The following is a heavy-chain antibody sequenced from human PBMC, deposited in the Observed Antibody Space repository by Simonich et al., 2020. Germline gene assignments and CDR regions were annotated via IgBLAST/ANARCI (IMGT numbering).Heavy chain of an antibody. CDR2: SNPNRGGK. D-gene: IGHD2-2*01. Sequence: QVQLVQSGAEVKKPGASVKVSCKASGYTFTGYYMHWVRQAPGQGLGWMGWSNPNRGGKNYAKKFQGRVTMTRETSISTAYMELSRLRSDDTAVYYCARDPVVPAAIRNAFDIWGQGTMVTVSS. J-gene: IGHJ3*02. CDR3: ARDPVVPAAIRNAFDI. CDR1: GYTFTGYY. V-gene: IGHV1-2*02.